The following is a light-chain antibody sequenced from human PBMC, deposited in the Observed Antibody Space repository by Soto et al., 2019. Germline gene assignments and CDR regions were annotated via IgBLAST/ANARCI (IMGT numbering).Light chain of an antibody. CDR2: AVS. V-gene: IGLV2-14*01. J-gene: IGLJ2*01. Sequence: QSVLTQPASVSGSPGQSITISCTGTSSDIGAYSSVSWYQQRPGKAPILMIYAVSNRPSGVSNRFSGYKSGNTASLTISGLQAEDEADYYCSSYAGSGTLVFGGGTKLTVL. CDR3: SSYAGSGTLV. CDR1: SSDIGAYSS.